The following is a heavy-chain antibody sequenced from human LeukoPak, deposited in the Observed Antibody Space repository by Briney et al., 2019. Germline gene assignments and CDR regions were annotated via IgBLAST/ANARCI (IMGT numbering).Heavy chain of an antibody. D-gene: IGHD3-10*01. J-gene: IGHJ6*02. CDR2: TYYRSKWYN. V-gene: IGHV6-1*01. CDR1: GDSVSSNSAA. CDR3: ARGHYGSGIYYYYYGMDV. Sequence: SQTLSLTCAISGDSVSSNSAAWNWIRQSPSRGLEWLGRTYYRSKWYNDYAVSVKSRITINPDTSNNQFSLQLNSVTPEDTAVYYCARGHYGSGIYYYYYGMDVWGQGTTVTVFS.